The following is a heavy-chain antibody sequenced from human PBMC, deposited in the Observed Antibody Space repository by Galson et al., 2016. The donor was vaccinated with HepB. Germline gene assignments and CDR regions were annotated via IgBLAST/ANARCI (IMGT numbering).Heavy chain of an antibody. CDR1: GFTFSGYS. D-gene: IGHD3-10*01. J-gene: IGHJ5*02. V-gene: IGHV3-21*01. CDR2: INPSSRYI. CDR3: ARAAGQGYSGSGSRLDL. Sequence: SLRLSCAASGFTFSGYSGNWVRQAPGKGLEWISYINPSSRYIYYTASVNGRFTISRDNAKNSLYLHMNSLRGEDTEIYYCARAAGQGYSGSGSRLDLWGLGTLVTVSS.